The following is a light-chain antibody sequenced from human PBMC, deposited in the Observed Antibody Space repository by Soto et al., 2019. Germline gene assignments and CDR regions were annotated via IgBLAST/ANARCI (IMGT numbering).Light chain of an antibody. CDR1: QSVSSCY. CDR3: QQYGGSPYT. Sequence: EIVLTQSPGTLSLSPGERATLSCRASQSVSSCYLAWYQQKPGQAPRLLIYGASSRATVIPDRFSGSGSGTDFTLTISRLEPEDFAVYYCQQYGGSPYTFGQGTKLEIK. V-gene: IGKV3-20*01. J-gene: IGKJ2*01. CDR2: GAS.